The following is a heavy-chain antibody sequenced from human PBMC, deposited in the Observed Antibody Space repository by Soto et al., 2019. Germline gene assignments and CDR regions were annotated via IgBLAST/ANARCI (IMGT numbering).Heavy chain of an antibody. Sequence: GGSLRLSCAASGFTFSTYTMNWVRQAPGKGLEWVSSISSSGSYIYDADSVKGRFAISRDNAQNSLYLQMNSLRAEDTAVYYCARSLNGLYYFDYWGQGTLVTVSS. D-gene: IGHD2-8*01. J-gene: IGHJ4*02. CDR1: GFTFSTYT. V-gene: IGHV3-21*01. CDR3: ARSLNGLYYFDY. CDR2: ISSSGSYI.